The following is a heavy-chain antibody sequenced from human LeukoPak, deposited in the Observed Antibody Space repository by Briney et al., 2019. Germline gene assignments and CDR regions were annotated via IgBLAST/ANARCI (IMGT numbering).Heavy chain of an antibody. CDR1: GGSFSGYY. V-gene: IGHV4-34*01. CDR2: INHSGST. Sequence: PSETLSLTCAVYGGSFSGYYWSWIRQPPGKGLEWIGEINHSGSTNYNPSLKSRVTISVDTSKNQFSLKLSSVTAADTAVYYCARVSGLLLWFGELPDDAFDIWGQGTMVTVSS. CDR3: ARVSGLLLWFGELPDDAFDI. J-gene: IGHJ3*02. D-gene: IGHD3-10*01.